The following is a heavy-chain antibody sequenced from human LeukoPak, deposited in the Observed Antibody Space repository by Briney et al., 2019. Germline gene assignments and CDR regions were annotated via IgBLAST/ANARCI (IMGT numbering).Heavy chain of an antibody. J-gene: IGHJ4*02. CDR3: ARHVQQSDYPRHFDY. V-gene: IGHV5-10-1*01. CDR2: IDPSDSYI. Sequence: GESLKISCKGSGYSFTSYWISWVRQMPGKGLEWMGRIDPSDSYINYSPSFQGHVTISADKSISTAYLQWSSLKASDIAMYYCARHVQQSDYPRHFDYWGQGTLVTVSS. D-gene: IGHD4-17*01. CDR1: GYSFTSYW.